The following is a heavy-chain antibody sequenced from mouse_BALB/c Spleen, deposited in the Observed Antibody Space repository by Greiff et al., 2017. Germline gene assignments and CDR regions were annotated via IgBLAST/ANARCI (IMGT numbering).Heavy chain of an antibody. J-gene: IGHJ1*01. CDR1: GYTFTSYW. CDR2: INPSTGYT. D-gene: IGHD4-1*01. CDR3: GSGTNFDV. V-gene: IGHV1-7*01. Sequence: QVHVKQSGAELAKPGASVKMSCKASGYTFTSYWMHWVKQRPGQGLEWIGYINPSTGYTEYNQKFKDKATLTADKSSSTAYMQLSSLTSEDAAVYYCGSGTNFDVWGAGTTVTVSS.